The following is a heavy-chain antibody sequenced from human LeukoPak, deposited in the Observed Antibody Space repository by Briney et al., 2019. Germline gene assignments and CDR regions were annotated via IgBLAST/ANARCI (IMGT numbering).Heavy chain of an antibody. CDR2: LFYTGVR. V-gene: IGHV4-30-4*08. D-gene: IGHD3-3*01. Sequence: PSETLSLTCSVSVVSFTNQDYCWTWTRPRPGKGLDWVAYLFYTGVRYYNPPLTSRTSISADTSADQLVLTLYSVTAPGSVFLFCARVMVMEATFEVALTPPDAFDVWGQGTVVSDSS. CDR3: ARVMVMEATFEVALTPPDAFDV. CDR1: VVSFTNQDYC. J-gene: IGHJ3*01.